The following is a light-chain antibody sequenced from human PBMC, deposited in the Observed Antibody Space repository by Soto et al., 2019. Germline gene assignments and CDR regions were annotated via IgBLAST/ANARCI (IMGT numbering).Light chain of an antibody. CDR2: ATS. CDR1: QNIDNY. Sequence: DIQMTQSPSSLSASLEDRVTITCRASQNIDNYLNWYQQKPGKAPKLLIYATSTLQSGVPSSFSGSGSGTELTLAISSLQAEDFATYFCQESYISPAVSFGGGTKVEIK. CDR3: QESYISPAVS. V-gene: IGKV1-39*01. J-gene: IGKJ4*01.